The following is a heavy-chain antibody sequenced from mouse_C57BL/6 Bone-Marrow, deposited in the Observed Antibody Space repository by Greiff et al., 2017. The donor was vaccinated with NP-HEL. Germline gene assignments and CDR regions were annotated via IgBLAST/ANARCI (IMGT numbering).Heavy chain of an antibody. J-gene: IGHJ1*03. CDR2: INPSTGGT. V-gene: IGHV1-42*01. CDR1: GYSFTGYY. CDR3: ARKYWYWCFDV. Sequence: VQLQQPGPELVKPGASVKISCKASGYSFTGYYMHWVKQSPEKSLEWIGVINPSTGGTTYNQKFKAKATLTVDKSSSTAYMQLKSLTSGDSAVYCGARKYWYWCFDVWGTGTTVTVSS. D-gene: IGHD4-1*01.